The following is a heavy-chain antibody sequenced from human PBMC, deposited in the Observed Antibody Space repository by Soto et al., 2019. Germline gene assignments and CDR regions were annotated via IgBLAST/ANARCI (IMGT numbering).Heavy chain of an antibody. J-gene: IGHJ5*02. D-gene: IGHD1-7*01. Sequence: QVQLVQSGAEVKKPGASVKVSCKASGYNFSSYGISWVRQAPGQGLEWVGWISTYNGNTDYGQKLQGRVTMTTDTSTSTAYMELRSLRSDDTALYYSARGRGELRFDPWGQGTLVTVSS. V-gene: IGHV1-18*01. CDR1: GYNFSSYG. CDR2: ISTYNGNT. CDR3: ARGRGELRFDP.